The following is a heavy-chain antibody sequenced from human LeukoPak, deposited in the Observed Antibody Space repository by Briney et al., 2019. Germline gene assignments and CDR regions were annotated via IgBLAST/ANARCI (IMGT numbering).Heavy chain of an antibody. J-gene: IGHJ4*02. Sequence: SETLSLTCTVSGGSISSYYWSWIRQPAGKGLEWIGRIYTSGSTNYNPSLKSRVTMSVDTSKNQFSLKLSSVTAADTAVYYCAREYSNYGVDYFDYWGQGTLVTVSS. D-gene: IGHD4-11*01. V-gene: IGHV4-4*07. CDR2: IYTSGST. CDR1: GGSISSYY. CDR3: AREYSNYGVDYFDY.